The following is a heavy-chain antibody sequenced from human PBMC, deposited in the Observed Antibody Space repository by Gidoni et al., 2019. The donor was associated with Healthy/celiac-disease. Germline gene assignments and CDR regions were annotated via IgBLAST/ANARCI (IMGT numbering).Heavy chain of an antibody. CDR2: IIPIFGTA. CDR3: ARDLVLPAARGGYYYYGMDV. Sequence: QVQLVQSGAEVKKPGSSVKVSCKASGDTFSSYAISWVRQAPGQGLEWTGGIIPIFGTANYAQKFQGRVTITADESTSTAYMELSSLRSEDTAVYYCARDLVLPAARGGYYYYGMDVWGQGTTVTVSS. J-gene: IGHJ6*02. D-gene: IGHD2-2*01. V-gene: IGHV1-69*01. CDR1: GDTFSSYA.